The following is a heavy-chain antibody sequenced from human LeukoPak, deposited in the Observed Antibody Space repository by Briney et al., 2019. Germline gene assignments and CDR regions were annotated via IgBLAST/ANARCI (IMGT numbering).Heavy chain of an antibody. J-gene: IGHJ4*02. Sequence: PSETLSLTCTVSGGSISSYYWSWIRQPAGKGLEWIGRIYTSGSTNYNPSLKSRVTISVDTSKNQFSLKLSSVTAADTAVYYCASVPIAVAGRYFDYWGQGTLVTVSS. V-gene: IGHV4-4*07. CDR1: GGSISSYY. CDR2: IYTSGST. D-gene: IGHD6-19*01. CDR3: ASVPIAVAGRYFDY.